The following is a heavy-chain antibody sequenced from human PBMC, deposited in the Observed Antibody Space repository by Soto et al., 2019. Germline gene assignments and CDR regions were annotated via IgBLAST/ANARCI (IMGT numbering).Heavy chain of an antibody. J-gene: IGHJ6*02. CDR2: IYPGDSDT. Sequence: GESLKISCKGSGYSFTSYWIGWVRQMPGKGLEWMGTIYPGDSDTRYSPSFQGQVTISADKSISTAYLQWSSLKASDTAMYYFARLRGETTMVIAEIYYYEYGKDVLGQGTTVTGSS. D-gene: IGHD5-18*01. V-gene: IGHV5-51*01. CDR3: ARLRGETTMVIAEIYYYEYGKDV. CDR1: GYSFTSYW.